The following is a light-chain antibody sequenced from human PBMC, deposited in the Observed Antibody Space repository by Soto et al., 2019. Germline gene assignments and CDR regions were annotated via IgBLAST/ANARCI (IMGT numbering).Light chain of an antibody. V-gene: IGKV1-39*01. CDR2: GAS. Sequence: DIQMTQSPSSLSASVGDRVTITCRARQNIISHLYWYQQKPGKAPKLLIYGASGLQSGVPLKFSGSGSGTDFTLTISSLQPEYFETYYRHQSYSTPRTFGHGTKVDS. J-gene: IGKJ3*01. CDR3: HQSYSTPRT. CDR1: QNIISH.